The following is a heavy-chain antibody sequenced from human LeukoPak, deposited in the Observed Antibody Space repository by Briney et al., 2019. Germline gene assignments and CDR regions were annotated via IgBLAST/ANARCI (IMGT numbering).Heavy chain of an antibody. D-gene: IGHD3-10*01. V-gene: IGHV3-21*01. Sequence: NPGGSLRLSCVASGFTFSTYSMNWVRQAPGKGLEWVSSISGTRTYGNYADSVKGRFTVSRDNAKNSLFLQLNSRRAEDTAVYYCARVQDGSGYLDYWGQGTLVTVSS. CDR2: ISGTRTYG. J-gene: IGHJ4*02. CDR1: GFTFSTYS. CDR3: ARVQDGSGYLDY.